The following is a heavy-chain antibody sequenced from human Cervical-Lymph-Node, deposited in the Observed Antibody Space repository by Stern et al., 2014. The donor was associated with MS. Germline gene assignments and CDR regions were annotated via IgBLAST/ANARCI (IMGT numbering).Heavy chain of an antibody. J-gene: IGHJ4*02. CDR3: ARDYGDYAFDY. CDR2: IYPGDSDP. V-gene: IGHV5-51*01. CDR1: GYSFTANW. D-gene: IGHD4-17*01. Sequence: EVQLVESGAEVKKPGESLKISCKGSGYSFTANWIAWVRQMPGKGLEWMGIIYPGDSDPRSSPSFQGQVTISADKSISTAYLQWSSLKASDTAMYYCARDYGDYAFDYWGQGTLVTVSS.